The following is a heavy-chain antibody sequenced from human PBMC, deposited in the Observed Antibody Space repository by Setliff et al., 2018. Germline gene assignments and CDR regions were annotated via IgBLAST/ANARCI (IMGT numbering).Heavy chain of an antibody. D-gene: IGHD2-15*01. V-gene: IGHV4-39*01. CDR3: GRVFSRIEGWGNWFDP. CDR2: IYDSGSS. CDR1: GGSVSNSGFS. J-gene: IGHJ5*02. Sequence: PSETLSLTCTVSGGSVSNSGFSWGWLRQAPGKGLEWIGNIYDSGSSNYNASLKSRLIITRDTSKNQISLKLTSVTAADTAVYYCGRVFSRIEGWGNWFDPWGQGILVTVSS.